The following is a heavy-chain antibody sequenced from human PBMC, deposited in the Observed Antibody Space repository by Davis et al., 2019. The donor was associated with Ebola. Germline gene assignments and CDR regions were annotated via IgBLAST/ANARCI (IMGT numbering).Heavy chain of an antibody. CDR3: AKEGLAGTAVTKGVFDN. CDR2: ISGSGGYT. CDR1: GFTFSTYA. V-gene: IGHV3-23*01. J-gene: IGHJ4*02. D-gene: IGHD4-17*01. Sequence: PGGSLRLSCAASGFTFSTYAMSWVRQAPGKGLEWVSVISGSGGYTYYADSVKGRFTISKDNSKNTLYLQMNSLRAEDTALYYCAKEGLAGTAVTKGVFDNWGQGTLVTVSS.